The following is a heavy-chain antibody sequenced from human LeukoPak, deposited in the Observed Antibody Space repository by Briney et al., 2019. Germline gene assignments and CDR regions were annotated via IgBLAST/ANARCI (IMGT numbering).Heavy chain of an antibody. CDR2: INPSGGST. V-gene: IGHV1-46*01. D-gene: IGHD6-19*01. CDR3: ATSGDRSGPFDY. Sequence: ALVKVSCKASGYTFTNYYIHWVRQAPGQGLEWMGVINPSGGSTTYAQKFQGRVTMTRDTPTNTVYMELSSLRSEDTAVYSCATSGDRSGPFDYWGQGTLVTVSS. J-gene: IGHJ4*02. CDR1: GYTFTNYY.